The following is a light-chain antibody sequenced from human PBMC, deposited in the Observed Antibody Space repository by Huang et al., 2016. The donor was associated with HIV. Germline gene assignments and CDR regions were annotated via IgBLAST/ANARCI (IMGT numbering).Light chain of an antibody. Sequence: EIVMTQSPATLSVSPGERATLSCRASQSVSSNLAWYQQKPGQAPRRLIYGASTRATDIPARCSGSGSGTEFTLTISSLQSEDCAVYYCQQNNNWPPLFTFGPGTKVDIK. J-gene: IGKJ3*01. V-gene: IGKV3-15*01. CDR2: GAS. CDR1: QSVSSN. CDR3: QQNNNWPPLFT.